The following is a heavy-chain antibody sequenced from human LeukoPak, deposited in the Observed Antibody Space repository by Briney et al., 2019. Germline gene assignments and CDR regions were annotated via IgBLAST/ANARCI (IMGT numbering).Heavy chain of an antibody. D-gene: IGHD4-17*01. CDR1: EFTLSSYS. V-gene: IGHV3-21*01. CDR2: ISGSSSYI. Sequence: SRGSLRLSCAASEFTLSSYSMNWVRQAPGKGLEWVSSISGSSSYIYYADSVKGRFTISRDNAKNSLYLQMNSLRAEDTAVYYCARMTTVTIRNIYYYYGMDVWGQGTTVTVSS. J-gene: IGHJ6*02. CDR3: ARMTTVTIRNIYYYYGMDV.